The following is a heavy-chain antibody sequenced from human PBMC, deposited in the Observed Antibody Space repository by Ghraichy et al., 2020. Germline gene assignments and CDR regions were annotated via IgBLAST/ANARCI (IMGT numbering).Heavy chain of an antibody. Sequence: GGSLRLSCAASGFTFSSYAMNWVRQAPGKGLEWVSAISASGGSTYYADSVKGRFTISRDNSKNTLYLQMNSLRAEDTAVYYCAKGYCSSTSCDYYYYMDVWGKGTTVTVSS. J-gene: IGHJ6*03. CDR1: GFTFSSYA. D-gene: IGHD2-2*01. CDR2: ISASGGST. V-gene: IGHV3-23*01. CDR3: AKGYCSSTSCDYYYYMDV.